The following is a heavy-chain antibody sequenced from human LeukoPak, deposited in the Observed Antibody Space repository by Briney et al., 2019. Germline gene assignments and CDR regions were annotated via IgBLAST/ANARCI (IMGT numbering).Heavy chain of an antibody. CDR1: GFTFSNAW. CDR2: IKSKTDGGTT. V-gene: IGHV3-15*01. D-gene: IGHD1-26*01. Sequence: GGSLRLSCAASGFTFSNAWMSWVRQAPGKGLEWVGRIKSKTDGGTTDYAAPVKGRFTISRDDSKNTLYLQMNSLKTEDIAVYYCTTLRSGSYRNDWGQGTLVTVSS. J-gene: IGHJ4*02. CDR3: TTLRSGSYRND.